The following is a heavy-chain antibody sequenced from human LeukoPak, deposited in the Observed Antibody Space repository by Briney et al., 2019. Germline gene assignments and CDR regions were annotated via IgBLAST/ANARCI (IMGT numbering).Heavy chain of an antibody. CDR2: IYYSGST. V-gene: IGHV4-39*01. D-gene: IGHD3-10*01. CDR3: ARHKGSGSYSYYYYYMDV. J-gene: IGHJ6*03. CDR1: GGSIRSSSYY. Sequence: SETLSLTCTVSGGSIRSSSYYWGWIRQPPGKGLEWIGSIYYSGSTYYNPSLKSRVTISVDTSKNQFSLKLSSVTAADTAVYYCARHKGSGSYSYYYYYMDVWGKGTTVTVSS.